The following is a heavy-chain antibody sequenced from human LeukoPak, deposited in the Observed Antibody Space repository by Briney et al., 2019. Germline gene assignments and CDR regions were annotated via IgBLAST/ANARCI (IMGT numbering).Heavy chain of an antibody. CDR3: ARDSGGCFDY. V-gene: IGHV4-59*01. Sequence: SETLSLTCAVSGASISGYYWSWIRQPPGKGLEWVGNIYYSGSTNYNPSLKSRVTILVDTSKNQFSLKLSSVTAADTAVYFCARDSGGCFDYWGQGTLVTVSS. CDR2: IYYSGST. J-gene: IGHJ4*02. CDR1: GASISGYY. D-gene: IGHD2-15*01.